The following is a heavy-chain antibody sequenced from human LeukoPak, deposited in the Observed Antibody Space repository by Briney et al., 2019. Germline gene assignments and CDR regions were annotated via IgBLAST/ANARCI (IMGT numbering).Heavy chain of an antibody. CDR2: ISSSSSYI. Sequence: GGSLRLSCAASGFTFSSYSMNWVRQAPGKGLEWVSSISSSSSYIYYADSVKGRFTISRDNAKNSLYLQMNSLRAEDTAVYYCASSTVRPDIVVVVAATHYGMDVWXXXTTVTXSS. V-gene: IGHV3-21*04. CDR1: GFTFSSYS. D-gene: IGHD2-15*01. CDR3: ASSTVRPDIVVVVAATHYGMDV. J-gene: IGHJ6*01.